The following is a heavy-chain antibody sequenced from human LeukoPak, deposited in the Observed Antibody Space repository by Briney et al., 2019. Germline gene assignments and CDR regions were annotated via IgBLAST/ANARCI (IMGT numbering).Heavy chain of an antibody. Sequence: SQTLSLTCTVSGGSISSGSYYWSWIRQPAGKGLEWIGRVYTSGSTNYNPSLKSRVTMSVDTSKNQFSLKLSSVTAADTAVYFCARDGGYGSGTYRFDYWGQGTLVTVSS. CDR3: ARDGGYGSGTYRFDY. CDR1: GGSISSGSYY. CDR2: VYTSGST. V-gene: IGHV4-61*02. D-gene: IGHD3-10*01. J-gene: IGHJ4*02.